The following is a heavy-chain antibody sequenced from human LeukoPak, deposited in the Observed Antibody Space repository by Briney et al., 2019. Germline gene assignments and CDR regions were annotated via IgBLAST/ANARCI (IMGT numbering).Heavy chain of an antibody. Sequence: PGGSLRLSCTASGFIFSNYSMNWVRQAPGKGLGWVSGISGGGGSTYYADSVKGRFTISRDNADTTLYLQMNSLRAEDTAIYHCARGGDTVPLPTAIGKWGQGTLVTVSS. V-gene: IGHV3-23*01. D-gene: IGHD2-2*02. CDR2: ISGGGGST. CDR1: GFIFSNYS. CDR3: ARGGDTVPLPTAIGK. J-gene: IGHJ4*02.